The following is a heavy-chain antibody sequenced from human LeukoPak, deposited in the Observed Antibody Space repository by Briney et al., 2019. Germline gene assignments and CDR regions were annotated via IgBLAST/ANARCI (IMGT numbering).Heavy chain of an antibody. D-gene: IGHD6-19*01. CDR3: ARDGGQGSGWSTIDY. V-gene: IGHV4-59*01. CDR1: GGSISTYY. CDR2: IFYNGET. Sequence: PSETLSLTCTVSGGSISTYYWSWIRQPPGKGLEWIGYIFYNGETNYNPSLTSRLTLSIDASKNHFSLKLTSVTAADTGVYYCARDGGQGSGWSTIDYWGQGTLVTVSS. J-gene: IGHJ4*02.